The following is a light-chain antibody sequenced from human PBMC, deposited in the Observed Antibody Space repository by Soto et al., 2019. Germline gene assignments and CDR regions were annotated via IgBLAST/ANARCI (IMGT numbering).Light chain of an antibody. V-gene: IGKV3-15*01. CDR1: QSVSSN. CDR2: GAS. CDR3: QQYNNWPPYMYT. J-gene: IGKJ2*01. Sequence: EIVMTQSPATLSVSPGERATLSCRASQSVSSNLAWYQQKPGQAPRLLIYGASTGATGIPARFSGSGSGTEFTLTISSLQSEDFAVYYCQQYNNWPPYMYTFGQGTKLEIK.